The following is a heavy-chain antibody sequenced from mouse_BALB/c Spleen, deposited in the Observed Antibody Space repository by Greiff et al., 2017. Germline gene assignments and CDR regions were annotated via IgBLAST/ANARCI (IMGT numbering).Heavy chain of an antibody. CDR3: ARDNMKGLDY. D-gene: IGHD6-1*01. Sequence: VQLQESGPELVKPGASVKISCTASGYSFTSYYIHWVKQRPGQGLEWIGWIFPGSGNTKYNEKFKGKATLTADTSTSTAYMQLSSLTSEDSAVYIYARDNMKGLDYWGQGTTLTVSA. V-gene: IGHV1-66*01. CDR1: GYSFTSYY. J-gene: IGHJ2*01. CDR2: IFPGSGNT.